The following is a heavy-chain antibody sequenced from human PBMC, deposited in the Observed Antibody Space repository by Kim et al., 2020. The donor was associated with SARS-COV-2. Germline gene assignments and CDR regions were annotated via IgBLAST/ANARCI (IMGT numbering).Heavy chain of an antibody. J-gene: IGHJ5*02. CDR1: GGSFSGYY. V-gene: IGHV4-34*01. Sequence: SETLSLTCAVYGGSFSGYYWSWIRQPPGKGLEWIGEINHSGSTNYNPSLKSRVTISVDTSKNQFSLKLSSVTAADTAVYYYARKRFFTSIAARRGDWFDPWGQGTLVTVSS. CDR3: ARKRFFTSIAARRGDWFDP. D-gene: IGHD6-6*01. CDR2: INHSGST.